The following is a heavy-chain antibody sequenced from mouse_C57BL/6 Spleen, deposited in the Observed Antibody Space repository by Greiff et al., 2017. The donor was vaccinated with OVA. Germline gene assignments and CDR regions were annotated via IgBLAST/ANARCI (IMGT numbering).Heavy chain of an antibody. J-gene: IGHJ1*03. V-gene: IGHV1-62-2*01. CDR1: GYTFTEYS. CDR2: FYPGSGSI. Sequence: VKLMESGAELVKPGASVKLSCKASGYTFTEYSIHWVKQRPGKGLEWIGGFYPGSGSIKYNEKFKDKATLTADKSSSTVYMKISRLTSDDCAVYCCARHGPHWYFDVWGTGTTVTVSS. CDR3: ARHGPHWYFDV.